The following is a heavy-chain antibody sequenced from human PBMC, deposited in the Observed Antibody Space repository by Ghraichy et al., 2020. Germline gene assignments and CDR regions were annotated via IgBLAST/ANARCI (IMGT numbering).Heavy chain of an antibody. CDR2: ITTNGITT. V-gene: IGHV3-64D*06. J-gene: IGHJ4*02. CDR3: VKTSYDFSLDY. CDR1: GFTFKNYD. Sequence: GGSLRLSCSASGFTFKNYDMHWVRQAPGRGLEYVSSITTNGITTYYADSVQGRFTISRDNSRNTLHLQMDSLRTEDTAVYYCVKTSYDFSLDYWGQGTLGTVSS. D-gene: IGHD3-3*01.